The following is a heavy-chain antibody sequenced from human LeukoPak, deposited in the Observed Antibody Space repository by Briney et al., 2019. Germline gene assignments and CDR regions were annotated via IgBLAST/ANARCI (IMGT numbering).Heavy chain of an antibody. J-gene: IGHJ4*02. CDR3: ARIAAPGNRRLNF. CDR2: MNPNSGNT. D-gene: IGHD6-13*01. CDR1: GYTFTTYD. Sequence: ASVKVSCKASGYTFTTYDINWVRQAAGQGLEWMGWMNPNSGNTGNAQKFQGRVTMARNTSISTAYMELTSLTSEDTAVYFCARIAAPGNRRLNFWGQGTLVTVSS. V-gene: IGHV1-8*01.